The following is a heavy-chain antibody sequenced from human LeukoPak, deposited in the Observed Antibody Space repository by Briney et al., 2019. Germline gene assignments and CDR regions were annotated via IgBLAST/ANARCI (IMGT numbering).Heavy chain of an antibody. J-gene: IGHJ4*02. V-gene: IGHV4-59*08. CDR1: GGSISSYY. CDR2: IYYSGTT. CDR3: ARQEYSSSSFDS. D-gene: IGHD6-6*01. Sequence: SETLSLTCTVSGGSISSYYWSWIRQPPGKGLEWIGYIYYSGTTNYNPSLKSRDTISVDTSKNQFSLKLTSVTAADTANYFCARQEYSSSSFDSWGQGTPVTVSS.